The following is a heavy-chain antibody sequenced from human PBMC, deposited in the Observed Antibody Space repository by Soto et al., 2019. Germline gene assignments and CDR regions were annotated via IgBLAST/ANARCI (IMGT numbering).Heavy chain of an antibody. Sequence: SETLSLTCAVSGGSIRSSNWWSWVRQPPGKGLEWIGEIYHSGSTNYNPSLKSRVTISVDKSKNQFSLKLSSVTAADTAVYYCARRTERGYSYGFDYWGQGTLVTVS. J-gene: IGHJ4*02. CDR2: IYHSGST. D-gene: IGHD5-18*01. CDR3: ARRTERGYSYGFDY. CDR1: GGSIRSSNW. V-gene: IGHV4-4*02.